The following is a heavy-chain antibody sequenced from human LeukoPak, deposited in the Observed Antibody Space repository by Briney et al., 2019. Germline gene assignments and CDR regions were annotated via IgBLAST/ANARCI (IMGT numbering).Heavy chain of an antibody. V-gene: IGHV1-2*06. CDR1: GYTFTGYY. CDR3: ARGIAAAGTVDGAFDI. CDR2: INPNSGGT. J-gene: IGHJ3*02. D-gene: IGHD6-13*01. Sequence: ASVKVSCKASGYTFTGYYMHWVRQAPGQGLEWMGRINPNSGGTNYAQKFQGRVTMTRDTSISTAYMELSRLRSDDTAMCYCARGIAAAGTVDGAFDIWGQGTMVTVPS.